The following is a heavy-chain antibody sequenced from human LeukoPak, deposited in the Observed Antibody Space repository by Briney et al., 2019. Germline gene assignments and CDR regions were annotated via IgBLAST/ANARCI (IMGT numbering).Heavy chain of an antibody. CDR3: TRVAGYDFWSGYYTAGYFDY. Sequence: GGSLRLSCAASGFTVSSNYMSWVRQAPGKGLEWVGFIRSKAYGGTTEYAASVKGRFTISRDDSKSIAYLQMNSLKTEDTAVYYCTRVAGYDFWSGYYTAGYFDYWGQGTLVTVSS. V-gene: IGHV3-49*04. D-gene: IGHD3-3*01. CDR2: IRSKAYGGTT. CDR1: GFTVSSNY. J-gene: IGHJ4*02.